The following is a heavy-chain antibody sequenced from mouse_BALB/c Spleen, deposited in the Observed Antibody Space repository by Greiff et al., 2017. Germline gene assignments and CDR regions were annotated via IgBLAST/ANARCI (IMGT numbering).Heavy chain of an antibody. J-gene: IGHJ4*01. D-gene: IGHD1-2*01. V-gene: IGHV6-6*02. Sequence: EVQLVESGGGLVQPGGSMKLSCVASGFTFSNYWMNWVRQSPEKGLEWVAEIRLKSNNYATHYAESVKGRFTISRDDSKSSVYLQMNNLRAEDTGIYYCTSITTRAMDYWGQGTSVTVSS. CDR2: IRLKSNNYAT. CDR3: TSITTRAMDY. CDR1: GFTFSNYW.